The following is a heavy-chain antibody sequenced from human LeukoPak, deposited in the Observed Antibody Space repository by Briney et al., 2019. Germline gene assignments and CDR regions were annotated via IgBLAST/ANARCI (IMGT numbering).Heavy chain of an antibody. CDR2: ISSHSTYI. V-gene: IGHV3-21*01. J-gene: IGHJ4*02. CDR3: AREGPWLADY. CDR1: GFTFSSYA. D-gene: IGHD6-19*01. Sequence: GGSLRLSCAASGFTFSSYAMSWVRQAPGKGLEWVSSISSHSTYIYYADSVKGRFTISRDNAKNSLYLQMNSLRAEDTAVYYCAREGPWLADYWGQGTLVTVSS.